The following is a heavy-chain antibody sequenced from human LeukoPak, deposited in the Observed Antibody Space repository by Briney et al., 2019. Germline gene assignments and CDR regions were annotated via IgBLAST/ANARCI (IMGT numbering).Heavy chain of an antibody. J-gene: IGHJ4*02. CDR1: GYTFTSYA. V-gene: IGHV1-3*01. CDR3: ARGPYPYCSSTSCPFDY. CDR2: INAGNGNT. Sequence: GASVKVSCKASGYTFTSYAMHWVRQAPGQRLEWMGWINAGNGNTKYSQKFQGRVTITRDTSASTAYMELSSLRSEDTAVYYCARGPYPYCSSTSCPFDYWGQGTLVTVSS. D-gene: IGHD2-2*01.